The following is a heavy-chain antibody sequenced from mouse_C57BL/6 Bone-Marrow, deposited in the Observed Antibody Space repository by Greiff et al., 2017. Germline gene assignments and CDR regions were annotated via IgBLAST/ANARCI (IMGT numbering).Heavy chain of an antibody. CDR3: LGSGSFAY. CDR1: GYAFSSSW. CDR2: IYPGDGDT. D-gene: IGHD1-1*01. J-gene: IGHJ3*01. Sequence: QVQLKESGPELVKPGASVKISCKASGYAFSSSWMNWVKQRPGQGLEWIGRIYPGDGDTNYNGKFKGKATLTADKSSSTAYLQLSSLTSEDSAVYFCLGSGSFAYWGQGTLVTVSA. V-gene: IGHV1-82*01.